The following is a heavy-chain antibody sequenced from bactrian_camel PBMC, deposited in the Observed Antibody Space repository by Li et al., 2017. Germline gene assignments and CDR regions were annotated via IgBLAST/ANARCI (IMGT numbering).Heavy chain of an antibody. CDR2: IDGDGTT. J-gene: IGHJ4*01. Sequence: QVQLVESGGGSVQAGGSLRLSCAYSGRTYSYCMGWFRQAPGKEREGVAGIDGDGTTSYADSVKGRFTVYRDNAKKTLTLHMNSLKPEDTAMYYCAADTGTYIFGGRPSLYTADFAYFGPGTQVTVS. V-gene: IGHV3S57*01. D-gene: IGHD5*01. CDR1: GRTYSYC.